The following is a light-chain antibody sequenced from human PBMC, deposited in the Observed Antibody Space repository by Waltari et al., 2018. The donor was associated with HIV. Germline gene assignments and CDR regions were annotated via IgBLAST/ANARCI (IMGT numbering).Light chain of an antibody. Sequence: DIQMTQSPSTLSAFVGDRVTITCRASQSINTWLAWYQQKPGKAPKVLIYKASSVESGVPSRFSGSGSGTEFTLTISSLQPDDSATYYCQQYSTYAWAFGQGTKVEIK. CDR2: KAS. CDR3: QQYSTYAWA. J-gene: IGKJ1*01. CDR1: QSINTW. V-gene: IGKV1-5*03.